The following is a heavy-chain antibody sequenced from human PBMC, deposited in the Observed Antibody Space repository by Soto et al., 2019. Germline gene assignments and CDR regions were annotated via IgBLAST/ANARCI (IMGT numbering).Heavy chain of an antibody. Sequence: SETLSLTCTVSGGSISSYYWSWIRQPPGKGLEWIGYIYYSGSTNYNPSLKSRVTISVDTSKNQFSLKLSSVTAAGTAVYYCARDSSIAARGYWFDPWGQGTLVTVSS. CDR3: ARDSSIAARGYWFDP. V-gene: IGHV4-59*01. CDR1: GGSISSYY. CDR2: IYYSGST. D-gene: IGHD6-6*01. J-gene: IGHJ5*02.